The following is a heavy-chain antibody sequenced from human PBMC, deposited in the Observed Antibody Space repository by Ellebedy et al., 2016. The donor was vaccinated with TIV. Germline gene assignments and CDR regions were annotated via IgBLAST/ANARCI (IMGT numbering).Heavy chain of an antibody. CDR3: AKDDSSGYYLGYYYYGMDV. CDR1: GFTLSSYA. CDR2: ISYDGSNK. J-gene: IGHJ6*02. D-gene: IGHD3-22*01. Sequence: GESLKISCAASGFTLSSYAMHWVRQAPGKGLEWVAVISYDGSNKYYADSVKGRFTISRDNSKNTLYLQMNSLKAEDTAVYYCAKDDSSGYYLGYYYYGMDVWGQGTTVTVSS. V-gene: IGHV3-30*04.